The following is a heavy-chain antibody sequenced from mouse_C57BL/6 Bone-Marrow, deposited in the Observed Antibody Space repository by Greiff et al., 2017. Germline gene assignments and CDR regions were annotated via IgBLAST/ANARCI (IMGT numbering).Heavy chain of an antibody. J-gene: IGHJ2*01. Sequence: QVQLQQPGAELVKPGASVKLSCKASGYTFTSYWMQWVKQRPGQGLEWIGEIDPSDSYTNYNQKYKGKATLTVATSSSTASMQVSSLTSEDSAVYYVASEAYYTHFDYWGQGTTLTVSS. CDR2: IDPSDSYT. D-gene: IGHD2-12*01. CDR1: GYTFTSYW. CDR3: ASEAYYTHFDY. V-gene: IGHV1-50*01.